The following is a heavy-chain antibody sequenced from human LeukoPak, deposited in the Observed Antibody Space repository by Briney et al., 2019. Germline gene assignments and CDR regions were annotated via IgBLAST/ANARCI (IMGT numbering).Heavy chain of an antibody. CDR1: GFSLSTSGVG. D-gene: IGHD2-15*01. J-gene: IGHJ4*02. Sequence: SGPTLVNPTQTLTLTCTFSGFSLSTSGVGVGWIRQPPGKALEWLALIYWDDDKRYSPSLKSRLAITKDTSKNQVVLTMTNMDPVDTATYYCAHSRSRCSGGSCYFFDYWGQGTLVTVPS. CDR2: IYWDDDK. V-gene: IGHV2-5*02. CDR3: AHSRSRCSGGSCYFFDY.